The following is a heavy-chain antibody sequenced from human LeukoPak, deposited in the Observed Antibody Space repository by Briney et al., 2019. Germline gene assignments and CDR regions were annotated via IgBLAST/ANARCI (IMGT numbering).Heavy chain of an antibody. CDR2: IYTSGST. CDR3: ARALGDGYRKGTFDI. V-gene: IGHV4-61*02. Sequence: PSETLSLTCTVSGGSISSGSYYWSWIRQPAGKGLEWIGRIYTSGSTNYNPSLKSRVTISVDTSKNQFSLKLSSVTAADTAVYYCARALGDGYRKGTFDIWGQGTMVTVSS. D-gene: IGHD5-24*01. CDR1: GGSISSGSYY. J-gene: IGHJ3*02.